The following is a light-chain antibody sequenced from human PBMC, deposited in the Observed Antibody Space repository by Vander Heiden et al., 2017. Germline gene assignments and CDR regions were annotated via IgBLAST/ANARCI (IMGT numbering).Light chain of an antibody. CDR3: QQLNSYPRA. CDR2: AAS. V-gene: IGKV1-9*01. J-gene: IGKJ3*01. Sequence: DIQLTQSPSFLSASVGDRVTIPCRASQGISSDLAWYQQKPGKAPKLLIYAASTLQSGVPSRFSGRGSGTEFTRTISSLQPEDFATYYCQQLNSYPRAVGPGTKVDIK. CDR1: QGISSD.